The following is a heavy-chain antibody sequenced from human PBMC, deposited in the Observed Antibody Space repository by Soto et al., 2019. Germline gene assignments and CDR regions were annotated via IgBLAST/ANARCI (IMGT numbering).Heavy chain of an antibody. Sequence: GGSLRLSCAASGFTFNTYDMNWVRQAPGKGLEWVAIISYAGTNKYYADSVKGRFTVSRDNSKNTLFLQMNSLRVEDTAVYYCARDMHWLDPWGQGTLVTVSS. CDR2: ISYAGTNK. V-gene: IGHV3-30-3*01. CDR1: GFTFNTYD. J-gene: IGHJ5*02. CDR3: ARDMHWLDP.